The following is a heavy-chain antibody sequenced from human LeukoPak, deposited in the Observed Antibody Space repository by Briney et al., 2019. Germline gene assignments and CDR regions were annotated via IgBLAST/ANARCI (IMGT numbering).Heavy chain of an antibody. CDR2: FSGSGGST. J-gene: IGHJ4*02. Sequence: GGSLRLSCAASGFTFSSYAMSWVRQAPGKGLECISGFSGSGGSTYYADSVKGRFTISRDNSKNTLYLQMNSLRAEDTAVYYCAKVRFGVTARYHFDFWGQGTLVTVSS. CDR3: AKVRFGVTARYHFDF. V-gene: IGHV3-23*01. D-gene: IGHD3-10*01. CDR1: GFTFSSYA.